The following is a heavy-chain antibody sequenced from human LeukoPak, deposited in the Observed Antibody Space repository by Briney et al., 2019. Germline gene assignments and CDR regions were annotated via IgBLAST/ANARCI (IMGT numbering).Heavy chain of an antibody. J-gene: IGHJ4*02. CDR3: AKNVKSKRATQFDF. Sequence: SETLSLTCTVSGGSIISNNYYWGWIRQPPGKGLEWIGSIYYSGSTYYSPSLQSRVSISVDTSKNHFSLKLSSVTAADTAVYYCAKNVKSKRATQFDFWGQGTLVSVSS. CDR2: IYYSGST. D-gene: IGHD4-11*01. V-gene: IGHV4-39*02. CDR1: GGSIISNNYY.